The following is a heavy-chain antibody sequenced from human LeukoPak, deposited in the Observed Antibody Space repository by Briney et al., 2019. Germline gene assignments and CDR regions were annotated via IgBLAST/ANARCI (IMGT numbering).Heavy chain of an antibody. CDR3: AKDGIAARPGYYYYYMDV. Sequence: PGGSLRLSCAASGFTFSSYAMSWVRQAPGKGLEWVSAISGSGGSTYYADSVKGRFTISRDNSKNTLYLQMNSLRAEDTAVYYCAKDGIAARPGYYYYYMDVWGKGTTVTVSS. D-gene: IGHD6-6*01. CDR1: GFTFSSYA. CDR2: ISGSGGST. J-gene: IGHJ6*03. V-gene: IGHV3-23*01.